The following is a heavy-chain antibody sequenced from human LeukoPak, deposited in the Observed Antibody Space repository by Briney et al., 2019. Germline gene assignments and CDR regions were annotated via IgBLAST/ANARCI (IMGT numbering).Heavy chain of an antibody. CDR3: TTDPIFGVVMSTSSTYYFDY. CDR2: ISYDGSNK. Sequence: GGSLRLSCAASGFTFSTYGMHWVRQAPGKGLEWVAVISYDGSNKYYADSVKGRFTISRDNSKNTLYLQMNSLKTEDTAVYYCTTDPIFGVVMSTSSTYYFDYWGQGTLVTVSS. D-gene: IGHD3-3*02. CDR1: GFTFSTYG. V-gene: IGHV3-30*03. J-gene: IGHJ4*02.